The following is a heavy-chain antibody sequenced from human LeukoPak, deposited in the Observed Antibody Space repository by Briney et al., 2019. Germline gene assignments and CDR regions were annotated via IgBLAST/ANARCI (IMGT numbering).Heavy chain of an antibody. Sequence: PGRSLRLSCAASGFTFNNYAMSWVRQAPGKGLEWVSTISGSGGSTYYADSVKGRFTISRDNSKNTLYLKMNSLRAEDTAFYYCARRSYYDSTGYPFDYWGQGALVTVSS. CDR3: ARRSYYDSTGYPFDY. V-gene: IGHV3-23*01. CDR1: GFTFNNYA. CDR2: ISGSGGST. D-gene: IGHD3-22*01. J-gene: IGHJ4*02.